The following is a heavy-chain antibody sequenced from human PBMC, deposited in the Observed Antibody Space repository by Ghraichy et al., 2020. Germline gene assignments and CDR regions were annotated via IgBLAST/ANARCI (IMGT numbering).Heavy chain of an antibody. Sequence: SETLSLTCTVSGGSISSGGYFWSWIRQHPGKGLEWIGYIYYSGSTYYNPSLKSRVTISVDTSKNQFSLKLSSVTAADTAVYYCARFTLIRGARADPWGQGTLVTVSS. CDR1: GGSISSGGYF. J-gene: IGHJ5*02. CDR3: ARFTLIRGARADP. V-gene: IGHV4-31*03. D-gene: IGHD3-10*01. CDR2: IYYSGST.